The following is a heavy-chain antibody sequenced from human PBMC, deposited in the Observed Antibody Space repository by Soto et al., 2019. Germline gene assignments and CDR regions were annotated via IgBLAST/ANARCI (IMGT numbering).Heavy chain of an antibody. J-gene: IGHJ5*02. Sequence: KTSETLSLTCTDSGDSITNYYWSWIRQPPGKGLEWVGNIYYTGSTNYNPSLKSRVTISIDTSKNQFSLRLGSVTAADTAVYYCARDSRVPTWGQGTLVTVSS. V-gene: IGHV4-59*01. CDR3: ARDSRVPT. CDR1: GDSITNYY. CDR2: IYYTGST.